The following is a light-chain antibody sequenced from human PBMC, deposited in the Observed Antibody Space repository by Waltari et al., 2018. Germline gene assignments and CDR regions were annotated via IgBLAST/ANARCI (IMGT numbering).Light chain of an antibody. J-gene: IGLJ3*02. CDR3: GTWDTSLSAGV. CDR1: NSNLANNY. V-gene: IGLV1-51*02. Sequence: QSVLTQPPSVSAAPGQKVTISCSGSNSNLANNYVSWYQHVPGTAPRLLIYENNKRPSEIPDRFSGSQSGTSATLGITGLQTGDEADYYCGTWDTSLSAGVFGGGTKLTVL. CDR2: ENN.